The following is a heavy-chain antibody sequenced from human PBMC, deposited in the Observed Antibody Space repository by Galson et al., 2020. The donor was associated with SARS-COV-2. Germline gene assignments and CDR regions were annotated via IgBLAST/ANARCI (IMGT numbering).Heavy chain of an antibody. D-gene: IGHD3-3*01. J-gene: IGHJ5*02. CDR2: ISSDGAST. Sequence: TGGSLRLSCSASGFTFTNYAMHWVRQAPGKGLQYVLSISSDGASTHHSNSVKGRFTISRDNSRNTLFLQMSSLRVEDTAVYYCVKDGSFGHWSAPFFDPWGQGTLVTVSS. CDR3: VKDGSFGHWSAPFFDP. CDR1: GFTFTNYA. V-gene: IGHV3-64D*08.